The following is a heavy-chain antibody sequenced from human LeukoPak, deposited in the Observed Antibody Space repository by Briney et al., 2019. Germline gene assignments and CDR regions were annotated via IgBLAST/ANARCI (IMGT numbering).Heavy chain of an antibody. CDR2: IKQDGSEK. CDR1: GFTFSNYW. Sequence: GGSLRLSCAASGFTFSNYWMSWVRQAPGKGLEWVANIKQDGSEKYYADAVKGRFTISRDNAKSSLYLQLNSLRVEDTAVYHCASTQTFDYWGQGALVTVPS. V-gene: IGHV3-7*05. J-gene: IGHJ4*02. CDR3: ASTQTFDY.